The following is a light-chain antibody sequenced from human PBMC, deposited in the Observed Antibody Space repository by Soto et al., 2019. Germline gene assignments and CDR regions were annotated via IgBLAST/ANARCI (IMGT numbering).Light chain of an antibody. J-gene: IGKJ4*01. CDR2: KAS. CDR3: QQYNSYSPT. CDR1: QRISSW. V-gene: IGKV1-5*03. Sequence: DIQMTQSPSTLSASVGDRVTITCRATQRISSWLAWYQQKPGKAPKLLIYKASSLESGVPSRFSGSGSGTEFTLTISGLQPDDFATYYCQQYNSYSPTFGGGTKVEIK.